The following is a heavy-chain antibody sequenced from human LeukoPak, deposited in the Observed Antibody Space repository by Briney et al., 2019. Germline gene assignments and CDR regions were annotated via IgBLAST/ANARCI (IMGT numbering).Heavy chain of an antibody. J-gene: IGHJ4*02. V-gene: IGHV3-53*01. CDR1: VFTVSNNY. D-gene: IGHD6-19*01. CDR2: IYSSDNT. CDR3: ARGITNIAVGDY. Sequence: GGSLRLSCAASVFTVSNNYMSWVRQAPGKGLEWVSIIYSSDNTYYADSVKGRFTISRDNSKNTLFLQMNGLRAEDTAVYYCARGITNIAVGDYWGQGTLVTVSS.